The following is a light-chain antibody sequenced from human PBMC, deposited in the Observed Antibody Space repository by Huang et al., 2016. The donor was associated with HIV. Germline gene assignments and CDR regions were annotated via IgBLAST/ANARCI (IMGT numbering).Light chain of an antibody. J-gene: IGKJ4*01. CDR3: QQHNSWLT. CDR2: DAS. Sequence: IVLTQSPATLSWYLGERVTLSCRASQSISNHLAWYQQRPGQAHRLLIYDASNRIAGVPARFSGSGSGTDCNLTISSLEPEDFALYYCQQHNSWLTFGGGTKLEVK. CDR1: QSISNH. V-gene: IGKV3-11*01.